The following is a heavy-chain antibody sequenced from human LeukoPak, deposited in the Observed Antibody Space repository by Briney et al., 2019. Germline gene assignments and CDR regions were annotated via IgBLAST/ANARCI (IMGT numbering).Heavy chain of an antibody. V-gene: IGHV1-18*01. Sequence: ASVKVSCKASGGTFSSYAISWVRQAPGQGLEWMGWISAYNGNTNYAQKVQGRVTMTTDTSTSTAYMELRSLRSDDTAVYYCARSGSVGATHDYWGQGTLVTVSS. J-gene: IGHJ4*02. CDR1: GGTFSSYA. D-gene: IGHD1-26*01. CDR2: ISAYNGNT. CDR3: ARSGSVGATHDY.